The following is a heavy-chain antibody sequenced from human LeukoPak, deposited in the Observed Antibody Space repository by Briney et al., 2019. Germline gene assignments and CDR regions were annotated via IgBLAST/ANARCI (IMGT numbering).Heavy chain of an antibody. V-gene: IGHV4-31*03. CDR2: IYYSGST. CDR1: GGSISSGGYY. D-gene: IGHD3-9*01. J-gene: IGHJ5*02. Sequence: SETLSLTCTVSGGSISSGGYYWSWIRQHPGKGLEWIGYIYYSGSTYYNPSLKSRVTISVDTSKNQFSLKLSSVTAADTAVYHCARADDKNRYDILKDSNWFDPWGQGTLVTVSS. CDR3: ARADDKNRYDILKDSNWFDP.